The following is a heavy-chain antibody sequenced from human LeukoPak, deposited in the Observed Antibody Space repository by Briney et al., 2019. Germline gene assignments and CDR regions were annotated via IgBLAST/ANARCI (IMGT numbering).Heavy chain of an antibody. CDR1: GFTFSSYA. Sequence: GGSLRLSCAASGFTFSSYAMHWVRQAPGKGLGWVAVTSYDGSNKYYADSVKGRFTISRDNSKNTLYLQMNSLRAEDTAVYYWARDHGSSTSCYAVYWGQGTLVTVSS. J-gene: IGHJ4*02. CDR3: ARDHGSSTSCYAVY. V-gene: IGHV3-30*04. CDR2: TSYDGSNK. D-gene: IGHD2-2*01.